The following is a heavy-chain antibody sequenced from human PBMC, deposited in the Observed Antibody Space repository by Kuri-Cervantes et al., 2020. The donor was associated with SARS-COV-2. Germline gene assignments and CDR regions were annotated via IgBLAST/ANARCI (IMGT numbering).Heavy chain of an antibody. CDR2: FDPEDGET. Sequence: ASVKVSCKVSGYTLTELSMHWVRQAPGKGLEWMGGFDPEDGETIYAQKFQGRVTMTTDTSTSTAYMELRSLRSDDTAVYYCARALFGQLTPSWTIDYWGQGTLVTVSS. V-gene: IGHV1-24*01. CDR1: GYTLTELS. J-gene: IGHJ4*02. CDR3: ARALFGQLTPSWTIDY. D-gene: IGHD2-2*01.